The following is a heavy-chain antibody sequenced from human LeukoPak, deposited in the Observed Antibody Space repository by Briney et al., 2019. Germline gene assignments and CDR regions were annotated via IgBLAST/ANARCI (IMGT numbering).Heavy chain of an antibody. CDR1: GYTFTGYY. CDR3: AHETMVRGYDAFDI. CDR2: INPNSGGT. Sequence: ASVTVSCKASGYTFTGYYMHWVRQAPGQGLEWMGWINPNSGGTNYAQKFQGRVTMTRDTSISTAYMELSRLRSDDTAVYYCAHETMVRGYDAFDIWAKGQWSPSLQ. V-gene: IGHV1-2*02. D-gene: IGHD3-10*01. J-gene: IGHJ3*02.